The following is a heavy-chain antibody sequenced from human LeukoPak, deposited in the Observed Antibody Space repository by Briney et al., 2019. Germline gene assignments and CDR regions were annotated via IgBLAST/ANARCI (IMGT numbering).Heavy chain of an antibody. CDR1: GFIFSSYT. V-gene: IGHV3-21*01. D-gene: IGHD6-13*01. Sequence: PGGSLRLSCEASGFIFSSYTMNWIRQAPGKGLEWVASINSGSTNPYYADSVKGRFTISRDDAKKSLYLQMTSLRVEDTYVYYCARDFLAAGDYWGKGTLVTVSS. CDR2: INSGSTNP. CDR3: ARDFLAAGDY. J-gene: IGHJ4*02.